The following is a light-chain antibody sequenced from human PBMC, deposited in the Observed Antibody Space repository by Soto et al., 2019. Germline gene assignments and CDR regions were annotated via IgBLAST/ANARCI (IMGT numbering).Light chain of an antibody. Sequence: IQLTQSPSSLSASVGDRVTITCRASQEISGYLAWYQQTPGKAPKLLIYGVSTLQDGVSSRFSGRGSGTDFSLTISSLQPEDFATYYCQQTLSFPPTFGQGTKV. CDR2: GVS. CDR1: QEISGY. CDR3: QQTLSFPPT. V-gene: IGKV1-9*01. J-gene: IGKJ1*01.